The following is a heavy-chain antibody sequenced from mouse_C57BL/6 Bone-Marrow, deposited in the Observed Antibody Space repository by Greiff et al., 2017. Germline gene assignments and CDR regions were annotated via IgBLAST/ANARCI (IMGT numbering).Heavy chain of an antibody. CDR1: GFNIKDYY. CDR2: IDPEDGDT. D-gene: IGHD1-1*01. CDR3: TTFIYYYGSSFLYFDY. V-gene: IGHV14-1*01. J-gene: IGHJ2*01. Sequence: VQLQQSGAELVRPGASVKLSYTASGFNIKDYYMHWVKQRPEQGLEWIGRIDPEDGDTEYAPKFQGKATMTADTSSNTAYLQLSSLTSEDTAVYYCTTFIYYYGSSFLYFDYWGQGTTLTVSS.